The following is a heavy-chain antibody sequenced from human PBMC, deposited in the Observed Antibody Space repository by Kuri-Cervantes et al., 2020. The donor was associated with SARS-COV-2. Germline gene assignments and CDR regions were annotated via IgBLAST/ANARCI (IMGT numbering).Heavy chain of an antibody. CDR3: AKDHDPHYYDSSGYYAY. D-gene: IGHD3-22*01. CDR2: ISYDGGNT. Sequence: GGSLRLSCAASGFTFSSYGMHWVRQAPGKGLEWVALISYDGGNTYYADSAQGRFTISRDNSEKTLYLEMNSLRAEDTAVYYCAKDHDPHYYDSSGYYAYWGQGTLVTVSS. CDR1: GFTFSSYG. V-gene: IGHV3-30*18. J-gene: IGHJ4*02.